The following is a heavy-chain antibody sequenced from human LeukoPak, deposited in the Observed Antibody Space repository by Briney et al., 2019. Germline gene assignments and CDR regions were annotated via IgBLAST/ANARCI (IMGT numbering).Heavy chain of an antibody. CDR2: TYYRSKWYN. CDR1: GDSVSRNSAA. Sequence: SPTLSLTCAISGDSVSRNSAAWNWLRQSPSRGLEWLGRTYYRSKWYNDYAVSVKSRITINPDTSKNQFSLQLNSVTPEDTAVYYCAREYSSGGSGWFDPWGQGTLVTVSS. D-gene: IGHD6-19*01. V-gene: IGHV6-1*01. CDR3: AREYSSGGSGWFDP. J-gene: IGHJ5*02.